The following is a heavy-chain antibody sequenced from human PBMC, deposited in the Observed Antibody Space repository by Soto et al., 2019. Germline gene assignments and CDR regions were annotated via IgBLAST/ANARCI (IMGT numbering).Heavy chain of an antibody. CDR3: AKRSSSSTFDY. V-gene: IGHV3-23*01. J-gene: IGHJ4*01. CDR1: GCTFSSYA. D-gene: IGHD6-6*01. Sequence: PGGSLRLSCAASGCTFSSYAMSWVSQAPGKGLEWVSVISGSDDSTYYADSVKGRFTISRDNSKNTLYLQMNSLRAEDTAVYYCAKRSSSSTFDYWGHGTLVTVSS. CDR2: ISGSDDST.